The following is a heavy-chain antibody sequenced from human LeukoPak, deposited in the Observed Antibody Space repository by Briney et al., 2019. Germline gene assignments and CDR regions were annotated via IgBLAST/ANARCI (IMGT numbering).Heavy chain of an antibody. V-gene: IGHV1-46*01. D-gene: IGHD2-15*01. CDR2: INPSGGST. J-gene: IGHJ6*03. CDR1: GYTFTSYY. CDR3: ARDRVVAANYYYYMDV. Sequence: ASVKVSCKASGYTFTSYYMHWVRQAPGQGLEWMGIINPSGGSTSYAQKFQGRVTMTRDTSTSTAYMELSSLRSEDTAVYYCARDRVVAANYYYYMDVWGKGTTVTVSS.